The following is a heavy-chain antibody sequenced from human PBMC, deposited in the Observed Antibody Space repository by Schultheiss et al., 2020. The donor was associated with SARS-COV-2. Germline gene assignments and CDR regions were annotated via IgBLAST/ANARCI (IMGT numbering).Heavy chain of an antibody. CDR1: GYSISSGYY. Sequence: SETLSLTCAVSGYSISSGYYWGWIRQPPGKGLEWIGSIYYSGTTNYSPSLKSRVTISVDTSKNQFSLKLSSVTAADTAVYYCAREIYPYYDFWSGYWKGYYMDVWGKGTTVTVSS. J-gene: IGHJ6*03. CDR2: IYYSGTT. CDR3: AREIYPYYDFWSGYWKGYYMDV. V-gene: IGHV4-38-2*02. D-gene: IGHD3-3*01.